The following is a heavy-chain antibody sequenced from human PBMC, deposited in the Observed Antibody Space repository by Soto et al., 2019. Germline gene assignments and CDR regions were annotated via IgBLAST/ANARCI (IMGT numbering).Heavy chain of an antibody. V-gene: IGHV3-7*05. J-gene: IGHJ4*02. CDR3: AKFFVGTGGSSAWPWFLDS. D-gene: IGHD6-25*01. Sequence: GSLRLSCAVSGFTITTYWMIWVRQAPGKGLEWVASANPDGSEKHYVDSVKGRFAISRDNAKNSMFLQMNSLSPEDTAVYYCAKFFVGTGGSSAWPWFLDSWGQGTLVTVSS. CDR1: GFTITTYW. CDR2: ANPDGSEK.